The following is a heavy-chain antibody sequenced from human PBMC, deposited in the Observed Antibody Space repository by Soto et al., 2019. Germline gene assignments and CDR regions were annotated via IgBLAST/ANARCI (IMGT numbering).Heavy chain of an antibody. J-gene: IGHJ4*02. CDR1: GDSVSSSIYY. CDR2: VYYSGGS. Sequence: QLQLQESGPGLVKPSETLSLTCTVSGDSVSSSIYYWGWIRQPPGKELEWIGSVYYSGGSYYNPSLKSRVTISVDTSKNQFSLKLSSMSAADTAVYYCARHRAAAGSSAVDYWGQGTLVTVSS. V-gene: IGHV4-39*01. D-gene: IGHD6-13*01. CDR3: ARHRAAAGSSAVDY.